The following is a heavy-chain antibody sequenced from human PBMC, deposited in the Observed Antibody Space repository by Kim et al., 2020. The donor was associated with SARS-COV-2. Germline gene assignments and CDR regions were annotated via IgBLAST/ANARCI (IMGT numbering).Heavy chain of an antibody. Sequence: TYYSPTLKSRLTISVDTSKKQLSLTLSSVTAADTAVYYCARPATVTPFDYWGQGTPVTVSS. V-gene: IGHV4-30-2*03. J-gene: IGHJ4*02. CDR3: ARPATVTPFDY. CDR2: T. D-gene: IGHD4-17*01.